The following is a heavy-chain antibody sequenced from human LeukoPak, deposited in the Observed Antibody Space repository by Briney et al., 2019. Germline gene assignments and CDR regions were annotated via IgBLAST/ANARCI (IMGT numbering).Heavy chain of an antibody. D-gene: IGHD3-16*01. Sequence: GGSLRLSCAASGFTFNTYAMSWVRQAPGKGLEWVSRIKTDGSSTNYADSVKGRFTISRDNAKNTLFLQMNSLRAEDTAVYYCAREGETWGILMWGQGTMVTVSS. CDR3: AREGETWGILM. CDR2: IKTDGSST. V-gene: IGHV3-74*01. J-gene: IGHJ3*02. CDR1: GFTFNTYA.